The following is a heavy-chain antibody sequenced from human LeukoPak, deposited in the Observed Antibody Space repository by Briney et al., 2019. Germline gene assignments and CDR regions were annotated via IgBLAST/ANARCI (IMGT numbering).Heavy chain of an antibody. D-gene: IGHD5-12*01. V-gene: IGHV1-2*02. CDR1: GYTFTGYY. Sequence: ASVKVSCKASGYTFTGYYMHWVRQAPGQGLEWMGWINPNSGGTNYAQKSQGRVTMTRDTSISTAYMELSRLRSDDTAVYYCARGGTIVATITYWYSSSWHLNSPGPPFDYWGQGTLVTVSS. CDR2: INPNSGGT. J-gene: IGHJ4*02. CDR3: ARGGTIVATITYWYSSSWHLNSPGPPFDY.